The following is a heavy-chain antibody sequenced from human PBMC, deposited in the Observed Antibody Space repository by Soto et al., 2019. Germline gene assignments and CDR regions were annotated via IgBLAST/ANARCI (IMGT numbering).Heavy chain of an antibody. CDR2: ISSGGGGT. CDR3: AEHGAGITASLYY. J-gene: IGHJ4*02. CDR1: GFSFSSFA. Sequence: EVQLLESGGGLVQPGGSLRLSCAASGFSFSSFAMSWVRQAPGKGLEWVSAISSGGGGTYYADSVKGRFTVSRDNSKNALYLRMDGMRAEQTAVYDCAEHGAGITASLYYLGQGAVGSVSS. V-gene: IGHV3-23*01. D-gene: IGHD1-1*01.